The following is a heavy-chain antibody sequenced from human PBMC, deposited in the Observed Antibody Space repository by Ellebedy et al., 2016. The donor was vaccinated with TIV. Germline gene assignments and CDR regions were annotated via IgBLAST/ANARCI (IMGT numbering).Heavy chain of an antibody. J-gene: IGHJ4*02. V-gene: IGHV4-61*01. D-gene: IGHD3-10*02. CDR2: MSYSATT. CDR1: GGSVSSGRYY. CDR3: AVSGGGSGLR. Sequence: SETLSLXXTVSGGSVSSGRYYWSWIRQPPGKGLEYIGYMSYSATTNYNPSLMSRVTISIDTSKNQFSLKLTSVTAADTAVYYCAVSGGGSGLRWGQGTLVTVSS.